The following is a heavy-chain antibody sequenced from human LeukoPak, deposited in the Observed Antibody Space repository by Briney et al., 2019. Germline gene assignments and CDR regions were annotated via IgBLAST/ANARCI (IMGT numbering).Heavy chain of an antibody. CDR1: GGSINSYY. Sequence: SETLSLTCTVSGGSINSYYWSWIRQPPGKGLEWIGYIYYSGSTKYDPSLKTRVTISVDTSKNQFSLKLSSVAAADTAVYYCARHPAYCGGDCCFDYWGQGTLVTVPS. CDR2: IYYSGST. J-gene: IGHJ4*02. D-gene: IGHD2-21*02. V-gene: IGHV4-59*08. CDR3: ARHPAYCGGDCCFDY.